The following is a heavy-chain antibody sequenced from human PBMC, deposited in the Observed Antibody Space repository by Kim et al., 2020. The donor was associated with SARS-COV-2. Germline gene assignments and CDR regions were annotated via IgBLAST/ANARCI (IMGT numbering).Heavy chain of an antibody. CDR2: NNYSSNT. V-gene: IGHV4-39*01. D-gene: IGHD1-26*01. CDR3: ARLLSYYYAVEY. Sequence: SETLSLTCTVYGGSISSSSYYWGWHRQPTGLGLVWIGSNNYSSNTYYNLSIKSPVTISVDKNKIQLSLKLRSVTAADTAEYYRARLLSYYYAVEYWGHG. CDR1: GGSISSSSYY. J-gene: IGHJ4*01.